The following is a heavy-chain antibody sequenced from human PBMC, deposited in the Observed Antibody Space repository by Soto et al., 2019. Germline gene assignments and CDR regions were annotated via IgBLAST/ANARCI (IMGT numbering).Heavy chain of an antibody. CDR2: IDGSGRNT. D-gene: IGHD2-15*01. CDR3: AKDGGSVCSGGTCYFQAPDY. V-gene: IGHV3-23*01. J-gene: IGHJ4*02. Sequence: GGSLRLSCAASGFTFSIYAMSWVRQAPGKGLEWVSGIDGSGRNTYYADSVKGRFTISRDNSKNTLSVQMNGLRVEDTALYYCAKDGGSVCSGGTCYFQAPDYWGQGTLVTVSS. CDR1: GFTFSIYA.